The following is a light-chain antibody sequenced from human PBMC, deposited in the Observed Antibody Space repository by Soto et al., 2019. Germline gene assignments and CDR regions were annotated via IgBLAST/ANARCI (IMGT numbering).Light chain of an antibody. Sequence: DIQMTQSPSSLSASVGDRVTITCRASQDITNYLIWFQQKPGKAPKSLIYAASRLQNGVPSKFSGSGSGTDFSLTISSLQPEDFATYYCQQYYDYPYTFGQGTKLEIK. CDR2: AAS. CDR3: QQYYDYPYT. V-gene: IGKV1-16*02. CDR1: QDITNY. J-gene: IGKJ2*01.